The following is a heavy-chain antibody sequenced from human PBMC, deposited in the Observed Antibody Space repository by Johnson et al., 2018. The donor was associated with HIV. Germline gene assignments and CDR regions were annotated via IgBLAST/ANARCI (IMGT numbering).Heavy chain of an antibody. J-gene: IGHJ3*02. D-gene: IGHD3-22*01. CDR2: IKSKTDGGTT. Sequence: VQLVESGGGLVKPGGSLRLSCAASGFTFSNAWMSWVRQAPGKGLEWIGRIKSKTDGGTTDYAAPVKGRFSISRDDSKNTLYLQMNSLKTEDTALYYCTTAIYYYDTRDTRAFDIWGQGTMVTVSS. V-gene: IGHV3-15*01. CDR3: TTAIYYYDTRDTRAFDI. CDR1: GFTFSNAW.